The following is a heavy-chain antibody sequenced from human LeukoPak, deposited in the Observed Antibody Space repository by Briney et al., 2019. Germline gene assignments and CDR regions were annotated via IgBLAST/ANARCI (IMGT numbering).Heavy chain of an antibody. D-gene: IGHD6-19*01. CDR1: GGTFSSYA. CDR3: ASGAAVAGKKGFDY. CDR2: IIPIFGTA. Sequence: EASVKVSCKASGGTFSSYAISWVRQAPGQGLEWMRGIIPIFGTANYAQKFQGRVTITADESTSTAYMELSSLRSEDTAVYYCASGAAVAGKKGFDYWGQGTLVTVSS. V-gene: IGHV1-69*13. J-gene: IGHJ4*02.